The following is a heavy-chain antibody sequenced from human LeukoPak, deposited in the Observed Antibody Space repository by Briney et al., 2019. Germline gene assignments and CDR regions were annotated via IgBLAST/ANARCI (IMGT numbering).Heavy chain of an antibody. J-gene: IGHJ3*02. Sequence: GGSLRLSCAASGFDVSKNWMSWVRQAPGKGLEWVAKIKQDGSETSYVDSVEGRFIISRDNAKNSLFLQMNSLSAEDTALYYCATFSSGFYPKEPFDIWGRGTMVSVSS. V-gene: IGHV3-7*01. D-gene: IGHD3-22*01. CDR3: ATFSSGFYPKEPFDI. CDR2: IKQDGSET. CDR1: GFDVSKNW.